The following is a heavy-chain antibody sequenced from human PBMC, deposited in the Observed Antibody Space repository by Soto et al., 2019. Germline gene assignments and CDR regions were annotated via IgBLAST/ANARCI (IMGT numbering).Heavy chain of an antibody. D-gene: IGHD6-13*01. CDR3: VKLGIAAAGTDF. J-gene: IGHJ4*02. CDR1: GFSLSDSA. CDR2: IRSKANNYAT. Sequence: EVQLVESGGGLVQPGGSLKLSCVAYGFSLSDSAMHWVRQSSGKGLEWIGRIRSKANNYATAYIVSVKGRFTISRDDSKNTAYLQMNSLKTEDTAVYYCVKLGIAAAGTDFWGQGTLVTVSS. V-gene: IGHV3-73*02.